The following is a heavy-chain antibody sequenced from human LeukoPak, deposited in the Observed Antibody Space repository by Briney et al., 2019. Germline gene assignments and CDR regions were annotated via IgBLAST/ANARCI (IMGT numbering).Heavy chain of an antibody. CDR1: GGSFSGYY. CDR3: ARDRYYYDSSGYYSFVY. D-gene: IGHD3-22*01. Sequence: SETLSLTCAVYGGSFSGYYWSWIRQPPGKGLEWIGEINHSGSTNYNPSLKSRVTISVDTSKNQFSLKLSSVTAADTAVYYCARDRYYYDSSGYYSFVYWGQGTLVTVSS. V-gene: IGHV4-34*01. J-gene: IGHJ4*02. CDR2: INHSGST.